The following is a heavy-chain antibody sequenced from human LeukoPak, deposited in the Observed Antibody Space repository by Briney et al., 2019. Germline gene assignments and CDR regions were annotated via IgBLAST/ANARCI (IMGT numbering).Heavy chain of an antibody. V-gene: IGHV3-11*01. D-gene: IGHD4-17*01. CDR3: ARAGSDYGDYAIDY. J-gene: IGHJ4*02. CDR2: ISSSGSTI. Sequence: PGGSLRLSCAASGFTFSNYPMSWIRQAPGKGLEWVSYISSSGSTIYYADSVKGRFTISRDDAKNSLYLQMNSLRAEDTAVYYCARAGSDYGDYAIDYWGQGTLVTVSS. CDR1: GFTFSNYP.